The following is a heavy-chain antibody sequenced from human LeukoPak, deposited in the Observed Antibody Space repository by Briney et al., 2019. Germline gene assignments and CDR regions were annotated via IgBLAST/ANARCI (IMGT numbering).Heavy chain of an antibody. Sequence: PGGSLRLSCAASGFTVSSNYMSWVRQAPGKGLEWVSVIYSGGSTYYADSVKGRFTISRDNSKNTLYLQMNSLRAEDTAVYYCARDRHRSRGWSFDYWGQGTLVTVSS. CDR1: GFTVSSNY. J-gene: IGHJ4*02. V-gene: IGHV3-53*01. D-gene: IGHD6-19*01. CDR3: ARDRHRSRGWSFDY. CDR2: IYSGGST.